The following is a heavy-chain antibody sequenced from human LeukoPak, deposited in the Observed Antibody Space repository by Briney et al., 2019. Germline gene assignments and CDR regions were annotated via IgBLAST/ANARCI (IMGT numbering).Heavy chain of an antibody. Sequence: GGSLRLSCAASGFTFSSYWMSWVRQAPGKGLEWVANIKQDGSEKYYVDSVKGRFTISRDNAKNSLYLQMNSLRAEDTAVYYCARGSSGWYILYGMDVWGQGTTVTVSS. CDR2: IKQDGSEK. CDR3: ARGSSGWYILYGMDV. CDR1: GFTFSSYW. J-gene: IGHJ6*02. V-gene: IGHV3-7*01. D-gene: IGHD6-19*01.